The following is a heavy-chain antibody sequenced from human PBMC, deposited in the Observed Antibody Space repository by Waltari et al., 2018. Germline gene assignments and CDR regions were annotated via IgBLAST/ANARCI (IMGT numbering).Heavy chain of an antibody. J-gene: IGHJ4*02. CDR2: IKQDGTQQ. D-gene: IGHD3-10*01. CDR1: GFTFGSQW. V-gene: IGHV3-7*01. CDR3: ARALPGEITVYDY. Sequence: EVQLVESGGGLVQPGGSLRRSCVASGFTFGSQWMSWVRQAPEKGLEWVADIKQDGTQQYYVDSVKGRFTVSRDNHKNSLFLQMNSLRAEDTAVYYCARALPGEITVYDYWAQGALVTVSS.